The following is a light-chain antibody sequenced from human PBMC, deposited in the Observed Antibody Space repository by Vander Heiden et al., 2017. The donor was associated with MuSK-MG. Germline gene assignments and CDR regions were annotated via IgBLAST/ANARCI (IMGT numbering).Light chain of an antibody. Sequence: QSALTQPASVSGSPGQSIPISCTGTSSDVGGYNYVSWYQQHPGKAPKLRIYEVSNRPSGVSNRFSGSKSGNTASLTISGLQAEDEADYYCSSYTSSSTLYVFGTGTKVTVL. CDR2: EVS. CDR1: SSDVGGYNY. V-gene: IGLV2-14*01. CDR3: SSYTSSSTLYV. J-gene: IGLJ1*01.